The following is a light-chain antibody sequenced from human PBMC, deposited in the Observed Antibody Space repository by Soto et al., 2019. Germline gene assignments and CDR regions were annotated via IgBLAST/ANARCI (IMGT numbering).Light chain of an antibody. J-gene: IGKJ1*01. CDR1: QSFSGH. CDR3: QQRSKWRT. V-gene: IGKV3-11*01. Sequence: EIVLTQSPATLSLSPGERATLSCRASQSFSGHLAWYQQKPGQAPRLLIYDASKRATGIPARFSGSGFGTDYTLTISSLEPEDFAVYYCQQRSKWRTFGQGTKVDI. CDR2: DAS.